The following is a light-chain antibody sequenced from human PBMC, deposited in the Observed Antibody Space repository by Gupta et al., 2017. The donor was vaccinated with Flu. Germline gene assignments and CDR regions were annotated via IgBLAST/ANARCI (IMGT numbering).Light chain of an antibody. J-gene: IGKJ4*01. Sequence: DIQMTQFPSSLSASVGDRVAITCRASQYITHYLNWYQQKPGRAPRLLIYGATTLHTGVPSRFSGSGSGTEFTLTISRLEAEDFAAYYCQQYTNIPHITFGGGTTVE. CDR3: QQYTNIPHIT. CDR1: QYITHY. V-gene: IGKV1-39*01. CDR2: GAT.